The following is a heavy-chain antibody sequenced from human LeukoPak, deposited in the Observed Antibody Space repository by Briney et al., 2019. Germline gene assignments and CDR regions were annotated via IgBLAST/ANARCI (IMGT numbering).Heavy chain of an antibody. Sequence: GRSLRLSCAASGFTFSNYGIYWVRQAPGKGLEWVALITYDGSNKYYGDSVKGRFTISRDNSKNTLHLQMDSLRDEDTAVYYCASPKRGDAILPDHWGQGTLVTVSS. CDR3: ASPKRGDAILPDH. V-gene: IGHV3-30*03. J-gene: IGHJ5*02. CDR2: ITYDGSNK. D-gene: IGHD3-10*01. CDR1: GFTFSNYG.